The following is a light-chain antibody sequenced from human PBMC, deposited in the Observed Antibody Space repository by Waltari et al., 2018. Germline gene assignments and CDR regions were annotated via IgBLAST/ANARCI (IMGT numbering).Light chain of an antibody. CDR3: AAWDDSLNGWV. V-gene: IGLV1-44*01. CDR1: SSNLGKNT. CDR2: SND. J-gene: IGLJ3*02. Sequence: QSVLTQPPSASGTPGQRVSISCSGRSSNLGKNTINWYQQVPGRAPKPLIYSNDQRPSGVPDRFSGSKSGTSGSLAISGLQSEDEADYDCAAWDDSLNGWVFGGGTKLTVL.